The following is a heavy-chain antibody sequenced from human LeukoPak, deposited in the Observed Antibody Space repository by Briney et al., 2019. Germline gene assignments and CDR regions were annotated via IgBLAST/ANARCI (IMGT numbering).Heavy chain of an antibody. D-gene: IGHD2-21*01. J-gene: IGHJ3*01. CDR3: ARDSGGDEAFDL. Sequence: GGSLRLSCTASAFTFSRYWMHWVRQVPGKGLAWVSRINTEGGTFYPDSVKGRFTISRDNGKNTLYLQINSLRVEDTAVYYCARDSGGDEAFDLWGQGTKVVVSS. V-gene: IGHV3-74*01. CDR1: AFTFSRYW. CDR2: INTEGGT.